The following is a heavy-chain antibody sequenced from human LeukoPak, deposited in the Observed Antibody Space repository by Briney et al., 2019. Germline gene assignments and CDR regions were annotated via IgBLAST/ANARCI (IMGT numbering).Heavy chain of an antibody. V-gene: IGHV4-59*11. CDR3: ARDLVTVTKGFDI. J-gene: IGHJ3*02. CDR2: ISHIGRT. D-gene: IGHD4-17*01. Sequence: SETLSLTCAVSGDSFSSHYWTWIRQSPGTGLEWIGYISHIGRTNYNPSLKSRVTISIDTSKNQFSLKLRSVTAADTAVYYCARDLVTVTKGFDIWGQGTMVSVTS. CDR1: GDSFSSHY.